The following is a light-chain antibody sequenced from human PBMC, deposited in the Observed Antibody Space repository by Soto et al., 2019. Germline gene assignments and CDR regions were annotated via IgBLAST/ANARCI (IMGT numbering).Light chain of an antibody. CDR2: AAS. J-gene: IGKJ4*01. Sequence: DTQMTQSPSSLSASVGDRVTITCRASQGITKYLNWYQQKPGKAPKLLIYAASSLQSGVPSRFSGSGYGTDFTLTISSLQPEDSATYFCQQSNSSPLTFGGGTTVAIK. CDR3: QQSNSSPLT. CDR1: QGITKY. V-gene: IGKV1-39*01.